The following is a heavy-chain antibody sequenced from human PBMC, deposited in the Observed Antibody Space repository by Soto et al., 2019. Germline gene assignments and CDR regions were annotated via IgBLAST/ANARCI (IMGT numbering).Heavy chain of an antibody. CDR2: ISAYNGNT. CDR3: ARDWGELWFGELLWVNPSTDY. CDR1: GYTFTSYG. V-gene: IGHV1-18*01. D-gene: IGHD3-10*01. Sequence: QVQLVQSGAEVKKPGASVKVSCKASGYTFTSYGVSWVRQAPGQGLEWMGWISAYNGNTNYAQKLQGRVTMTTDTSTSTAYMELRSLRSDDTAVYYCARDWGELWFGELLWVNPSTDYWGQGTLVTVSS. J-gene: IGHJ4*02.